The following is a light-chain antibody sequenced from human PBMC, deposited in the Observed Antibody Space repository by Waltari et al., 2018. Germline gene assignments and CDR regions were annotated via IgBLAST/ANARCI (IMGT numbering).Light chain of an antibody. Sequence: VMTQSPVSLSVTLGQAASISCKSSQSLVPVDGNTYLNWFHQRPCQSPRRLIYWVFNRDSGVPDRFSGSGSGTDFTLRISRVEAEDFGVYYCMQGTRWPYTFGQGTQLDIK. CDR2: WVF. J-gene: IGKJ2*01. V-gene: IGKV2-30*02. CDR1: QSLVPVDGNTY. CDR3: MQGTRWPYT.